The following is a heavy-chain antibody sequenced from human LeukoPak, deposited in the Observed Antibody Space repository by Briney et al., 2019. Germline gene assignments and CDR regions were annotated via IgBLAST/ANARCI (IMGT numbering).Heavy chain of an antibody. D-gene: IGHD3-10*01. J-gene: IGHJ4*02. CDR3: ARDFGAYYYGSGSYVPAYDY. CDR1: GGSISSSSYY. CDR2: IYYSGST. V-gene: IGHV4-39*07. Sequence: SETLSLTCTVSGGSISSSSYYWGWIRQPPGKGLEWIGSIYYSGSTYYNPSLQSRVTISVDTSKNQFSLKLSSVTAADTAVYYCARDFGAYYYGSGSYVPAYDYWGQGTLVTVSS.